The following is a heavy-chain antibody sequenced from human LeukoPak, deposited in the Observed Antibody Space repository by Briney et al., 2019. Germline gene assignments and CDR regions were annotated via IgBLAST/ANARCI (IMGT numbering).Heavy chain of an antibody. CDR1: GGSISSYY. V-gene: IGHV4-59*01. D-gene: IGHD3-16*01. CDR2: ISYSRST. CDR3: ARDKVWAFDI. Sequence: SETLSLTCTVSGGSISSYYWSWIRQPPGKGLEWIGYISYSRSTNYNPSLKSRVTISVDTSKNQFSLKLSSVTAADTAVYYCARDKVWAFDIWGQGTMVTVSS. J-gene: IGHJ3*02.